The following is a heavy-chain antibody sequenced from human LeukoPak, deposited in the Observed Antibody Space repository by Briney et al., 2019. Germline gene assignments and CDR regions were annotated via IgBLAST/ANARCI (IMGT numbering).Heavy chain of an antibody. CDR3: ARLRRNSDRSGYYYYYDY. CDR2: ISVGSNYI. V-gene: IGHV3-21*01. CDR1: RYTFHSYR. J-gene: IGHJ4*02. D-gene: IGHD3-22*01. Sequence: GWSVPLPCPPCRYTFHSYRINRVGLAPAKGREGVSSISVGSNYIYYADSVRGRFSISRDDARNSLYLQMDSLRGDDTAVYYCARLRRNSDRSGYYYYYDYWGQGTLVTVSS.